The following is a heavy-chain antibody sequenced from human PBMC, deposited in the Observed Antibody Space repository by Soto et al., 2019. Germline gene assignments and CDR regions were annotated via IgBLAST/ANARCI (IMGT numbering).Heavy chain of an antibody. V-gene: IGHV3-73*01. Sequence: GGSLRLSCAASGFTFSGSAMHWVRQASGKGLEWVGRIRSKTNSYATTYAASVKGRFTISRDDSKKTAYLQMNSLESEDTAVYYCSRDDSDWFFNWGRGTLVTVSS. CDR1: GFTFSGSA. D-gene: IGHD3-9*01. CDR3: SRDDSDWFFN. CDR2: IRSKTNSYAT. J-gene: IGHJ4*02.